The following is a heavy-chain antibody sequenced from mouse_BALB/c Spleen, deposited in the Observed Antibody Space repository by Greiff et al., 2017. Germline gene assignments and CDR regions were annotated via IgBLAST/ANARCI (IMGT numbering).Heavy chain of an antibody. V-gene: IGHV2-4-1*01. Sequence: VKLMESGPGLVQPSQSLSITCTVSGFSLTSYGVHWVRQSPGKGLEWLGVIWSGGSTDYNAAFISRLSISKDNSKSQVFFKMNSLQADDTAIYYCASHYYGSSSSFAYWGQGTLVTVSA. J-gene: IGHJ3*01. CDR2: IWSGGST. CDR1: GFSLTSYG. CDR3: ASHYYGSSSSFAY. D-gene: IGHD1-1*01.